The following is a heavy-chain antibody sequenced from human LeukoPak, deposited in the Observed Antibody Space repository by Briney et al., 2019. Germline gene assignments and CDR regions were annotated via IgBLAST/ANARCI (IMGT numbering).Heavy chain of an antibody. D-gene: IGHD3-22*01. CDR1: GYSISSGYY. CDR3: ARRPLRVVVIND. Sequence: PSETLSLTCAVSGYSISSGYYWGWIRQPPGKGLEWIGSIYHSGSTYYNPSLKSRVTISVDTSKNQFSLKLSSVTAADTAVYYCARRPLRVVVINDWGLGTLVTVSS. J-gene: IGHJ4*02. CDR2: IYHSGST. V-gene: IGHV4-38-2*01.